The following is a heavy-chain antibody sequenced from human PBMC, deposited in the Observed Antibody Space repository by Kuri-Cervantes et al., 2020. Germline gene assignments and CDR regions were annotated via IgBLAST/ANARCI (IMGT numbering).Heavy chain of an antibody. CDR2: INPSGGST. Sequence: ASVKVSCKASGGTFSSYAISWVRQAPGQGLEWMGIINPSGGSTSYAQKFQGRVTMTRDTSTSTVYMELSSLRSEDTAAYYCARYPVHYYDSSGYPELDAFDIWGQGTMVTVSS. D-gene: IGHD3-22*01. CDR3: ARYPVHYYDSSGYPELDAFDI. CDR1: GGTFSSYA. V-gene: IGHV1-46*01. J-gene: IGHJ3*02.